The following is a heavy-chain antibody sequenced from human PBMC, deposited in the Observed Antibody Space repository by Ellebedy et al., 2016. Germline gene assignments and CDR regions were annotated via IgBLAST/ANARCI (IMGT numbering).Heavy chain of an antibody. J-gene: IGHJ4*02. V-gene: IGHV3-23*02. CDR3: AKSAAYYFGSGRENFDS. CDR2: IIGSGDAT. CDR1: GFSFGDFA. D-gene: IGHD3-10*01. Sequence: GESLKISXAASGFSFGDFAMNWVRLAPGKGLEWVSGIIGSGDATYYGDSVKGRFTISRDNSKNTLFLSMSSLRAEDTAIYYCAKSAAYYFGSGRENFDSWGQGILVTVSS.